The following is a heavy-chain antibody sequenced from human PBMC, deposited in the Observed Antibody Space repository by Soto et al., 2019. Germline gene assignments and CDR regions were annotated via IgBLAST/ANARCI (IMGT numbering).Heavy chain of an antibody. Sequence: GGSLRLSCVASGFTFRSFTMNWVRQAPGKGLEWVSTISSNSAYIYYTDALRGRFTISRDNAKNSLHLQMNSLRAEDTAFNYCTRHASRDSSARGWFDPWGPGTLVTVS. V-gene: IGHV3-21*01. J-gene: IGHJ5*02. CDR3: TRHASRDSSARGWFDP. D-gene: IGHD6-13*01. CDR1: GFTFRSFT. CDR2: ISSNSAYI.